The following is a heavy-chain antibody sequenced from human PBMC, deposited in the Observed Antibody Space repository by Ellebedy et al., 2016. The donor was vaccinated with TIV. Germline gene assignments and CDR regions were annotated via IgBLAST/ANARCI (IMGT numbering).Heavy chain of an antibody. V-gene: IGHV3-74*01. Sequence: GESLKISCAASGLTFDNAWLSWIRQAPGKGLGWLSRINGDGGFTSHADFVKGRFTISRDNAKNTLYLQMNSLKAEDTAMYYCSTLSDTGYWGHGTLVTVSS. D-gene: IGHD2-21*02. CDR2: INGDGGFT. J-gene: IGHJ4*01. CDR1: GLTFDNAW. CDR3: STLSDTGY.